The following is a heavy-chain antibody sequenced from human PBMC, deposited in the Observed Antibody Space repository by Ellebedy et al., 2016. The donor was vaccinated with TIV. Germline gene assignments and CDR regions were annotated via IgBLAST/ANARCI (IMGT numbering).Heavy chain of an antibody. D-gene: IGHD6-19*01. CDR1: GFTFSSHS. CDR3: AKAEVGVSGWKT. CDR2: ISGSGSSP. V-gene: IGHV3-23*01. Sequence: PGGSLRLSCVGTGFTFSSHSMDWVRQTPGKGLEWVSAISGSGSSPYYADSVTGRFTISRDNSKNTLYLQMNRLRVEDKAVYFCAKAEVGVSGWKTWGQGTLVTVSS. J-gene: IGHJ4*02.